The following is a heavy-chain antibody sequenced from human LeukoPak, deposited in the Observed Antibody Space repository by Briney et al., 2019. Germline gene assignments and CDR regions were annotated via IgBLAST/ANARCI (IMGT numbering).Heavy chain of an antibody. D-gene: IGHD4-11*01. V-gene: IGHV3-64D*09. CDR3: VKAPLTIVAFDY. J-gene: IGHJ4*02. CDR2: IRSNGGST. CDR1: GFTFSSYG. Sequence: QPGGSLRLSCSASGFTFSSYGMHWVRQAPGKGLEYVSAIRSNGGSTYYADSVRGRFTISRDNSKNTLYLQMSSVRAEDTAVYYCVKAPLTIVAFDYWGQGTLVTVSS.